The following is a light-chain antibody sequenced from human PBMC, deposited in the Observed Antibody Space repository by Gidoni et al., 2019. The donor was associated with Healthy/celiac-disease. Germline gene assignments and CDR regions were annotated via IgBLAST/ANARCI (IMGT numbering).Light chain of an antibody. CDR1: QSISSY. V-gene: IGKV1-39*01. CDR2: AAS. CDR3: QQSYSTPQT. J-gene: IGKJ1*01. Sequence: DIQMTQSPSSLSASVGDRVTITCRASQSISSYLNWYQQKPGKAPKLLIYAASSLQSGVTSRFSGSGSGTEFTLTISSLQPEDFATYYCQQSYSTPQTFXQXTKVEIK.